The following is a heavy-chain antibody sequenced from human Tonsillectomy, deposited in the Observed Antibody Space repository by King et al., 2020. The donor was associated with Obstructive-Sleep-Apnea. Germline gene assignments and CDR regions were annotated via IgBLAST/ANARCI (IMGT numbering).Heavy chain of an antibody. J-gene: IGHJ4*02. Sequence: VQLVESGGVVVQPGGSLRLSCAASGFTFDDYAMHWVRQVPGKGLEWVSLITWDGGNTYYADSVKGRFTISIDNGKNSLYLQMNSLRAEDTALYYCARGTVGATRAAPFGYWGQGTLVTVSS. CDR3: ARGTVGATRAAPFGY. V-gene: IGHV3-43D*03. D-gene: IGHD1-26*01. CDR1: GFTFDDYA. CDR2: ITWDGGNT.